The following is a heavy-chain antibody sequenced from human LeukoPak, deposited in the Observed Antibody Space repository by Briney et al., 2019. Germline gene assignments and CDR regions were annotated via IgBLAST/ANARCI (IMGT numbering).Heavy chain of an antibody. CDR3: AKDARWAMAFDY. CDR2: ISYDGSNK. Sequence: GRSLRLSCAASGFTFSSYGMHWVRQAPGKGLAWVAVISYDGSNKYYADSVKGRFTISRDNSKNTLYLQMNSLRAEDTAVYYCAKDARWAMAFDYWGQGTLVTVSS. D-gene: IGHD5-18*01. J-gene: IGHJ4*02. CDR1: GFTFSSYG. V-gene: IGHV3-30*18.